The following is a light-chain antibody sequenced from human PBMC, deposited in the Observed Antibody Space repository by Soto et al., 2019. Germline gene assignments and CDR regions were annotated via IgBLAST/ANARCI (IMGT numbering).Light chain of an antibody. Sequence: QSVLTQPPSASGTPGQRVTISCSGSRASIGSNTVTWYQHLPGAAPKLLVYGDNTRPSGVPDRFSGSKSGTSASLAITGLQAEDEADYYCHCYDSSLSGSVFGGGTKVTVL. CDR2: GDN. V-gene: IGLV1-40*01. J-gene: IGLJ2*01. CDR1: RASIGSNT. CDR3: HCYDSSLSGSV.